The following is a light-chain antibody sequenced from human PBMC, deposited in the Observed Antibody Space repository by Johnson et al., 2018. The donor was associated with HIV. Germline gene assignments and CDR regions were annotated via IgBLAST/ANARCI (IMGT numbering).Light chain of an antibody. CDR1: SSNIGNNF. CDR3: GTWDSSLSAYV. CDR2: DNN. V-gene: IGLV1-51*01. Sequence: SVLTQPPSVSAAPGQKVTISCSGSSSNIGNNFVSWYQQLPGRAPKLLIYDNNKRPSGIPDRFSGSKSSTSATLGITGLQTGDEADYYCGTWDSSLSAYVFGTGTKVTVL. J-gene: IGLJ1*01.